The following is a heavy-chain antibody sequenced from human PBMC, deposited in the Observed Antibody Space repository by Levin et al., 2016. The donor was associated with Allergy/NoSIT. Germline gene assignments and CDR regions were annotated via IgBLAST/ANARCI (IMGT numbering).Heavy chain of an antibody. D-gene: IGHD6-6*01. V-gene: IGHV1-2*02. J-gene: IGHJ6*02. CDR2: INPNSGGT. Sequence: WVRQAPGQGLEWMGWINPNSGGTNYAQKFQGRVTMTRDTSISTAYMELSRLRSDDTAVYYCAREGGYSSSGYYYYGMDVWGQGTTVTVSS. CDR3: AREGGYSSSGYYYYGMDV.